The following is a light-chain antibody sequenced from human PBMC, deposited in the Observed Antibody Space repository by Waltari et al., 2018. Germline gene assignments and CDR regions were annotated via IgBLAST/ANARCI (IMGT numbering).Light chain of an antibody. CDR3: QMYVRLPVT. Sequence: DIVLTQPPGTLSLSPGERAALSCRASQSVGTYIACYQQKPGQAPRLLIFGASNRATGIPDRFSGSGSGTDFSLTISRLEPEDFAVYYCQMYVRLPVTFGHGTRVEIK. CDR2: GAS. V-gene: IGKV3-20*01. CDR1: QSVGTY. J-gene: IGKJ1*01.